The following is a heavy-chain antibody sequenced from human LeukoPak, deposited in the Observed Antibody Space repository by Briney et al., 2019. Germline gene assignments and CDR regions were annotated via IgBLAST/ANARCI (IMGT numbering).Heavy chain of an antibody. Sequence: SEPVSLTCTVSGGSISSSDYYWGWIRQPPGKGLEWIGSIFYRGSTYYNPSLKSRVTISVDTSKNQFFLKLSSVTAADTAVYYCARQNRHDSSGYYYDYWGQGTIVPVSS. CDR3: ARQNRHDSSGYYYDY. CDR1: GGSISSSDYY. D-gene: IGHD3-22*01. J-gene: IGHJ4*02. CDR2: IFYRGST. V-gene: IGHV4-39*01.